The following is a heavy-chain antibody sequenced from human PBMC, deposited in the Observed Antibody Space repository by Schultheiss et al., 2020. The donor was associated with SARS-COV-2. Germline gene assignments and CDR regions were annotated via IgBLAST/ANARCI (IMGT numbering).Heavy chain of an antibody. CDR3: ARDPDYGDPQDAFDI. V-gene: IGHV3-64*04. J-gene: IGHJ3*02. CDR1: GFTFSSYS. CDR2: ISSNGGST. D-gene: IGHD4-17*01. Sequence: GGSLRLSCAASGFTFSSYSMNWVRQAPGKGLEYVSAISSNGGSTYYADSVKGRFTISRDNSKNTLYLQMNSLRAEDTAVYYCARDPDYGDPQDAFDIWGQGTMVTVSS.